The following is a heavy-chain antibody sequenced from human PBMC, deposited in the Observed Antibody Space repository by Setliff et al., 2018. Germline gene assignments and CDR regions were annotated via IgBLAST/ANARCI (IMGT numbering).Heavy chain of an antibody. CDR3: VRMSGFLYMDV. CDR2: VYYSGLT. V-gene: IGHV4-59*01. CDR1: GGSISTYY. Sequence: SETLSLTCTVSGGSISTYYWSWIRQPPGKGLEFIGYVYYSGLTNYDPSLKSRVTISVDTSKNQFSLKLSSVTAVDTAVYYCVRMSGFLYMDVWGKGTTVTVSS. D-gene: IGHD3-3*01. J-gene: IGHJ6*03.